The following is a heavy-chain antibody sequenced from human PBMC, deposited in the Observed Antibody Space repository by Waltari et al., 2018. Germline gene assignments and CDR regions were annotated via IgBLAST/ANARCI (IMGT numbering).Heavy chain of an antibody. CDR2: IYYSGST. CDR1: GGSLSSSSYY. D-gene: IGHD3-22*01. CDR3: ARQVYYDSSGLDAFDI. V-gene: IGHV4-39*01. Sequence: QLQLQESGPGLVKPSETLSLTCTVSGGSLSSSSYYWGWIRQHPGKGLEWIGSIYYSGSTYYNPSLKSRVTISVDTSKNQFSLKLSSVTAADTAVYYCARQVYYDSSGLDAFDIWGQGTMVTVSS. J-gene: IGHJ3*02.